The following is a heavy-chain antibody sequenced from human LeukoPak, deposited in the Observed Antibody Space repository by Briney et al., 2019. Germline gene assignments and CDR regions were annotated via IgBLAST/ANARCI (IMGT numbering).Heavy chain of an antibody. CDR2: INHSGST. Sequence: SETLSLTCAVYGGSFSGYYWSWIRQPPGKGLEWIGEINHSGSTNYNPSLKSRVTISVDTSKNQFSLKLRSVTAADTAVYYCATYGSGSYGDYWGQGTLVPVSS. CDR3: ATYGSGSYGDY. V-gene: IGHV4-34*01. D-gene: IGHD3-10*01. CDR1: GGSFSGYY. J-gene: IGHJ4*02.